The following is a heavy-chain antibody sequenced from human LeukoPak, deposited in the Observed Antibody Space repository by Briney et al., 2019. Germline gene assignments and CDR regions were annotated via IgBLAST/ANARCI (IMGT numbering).Heavy chain of an antibody. D-gene: IGHD6-6*01. Sequence: GGSLRLSCAASGFNFRSYSMNWVRQAPGKGLEWVSSISSSITYIYYADSVKGRFTISRDNAKNSLYLEMNSLRAEDTAVYYCASLFLCYGCSTSSDSFNIWGQGTMLTVSS. CDR3: ASLFLCYGCSTSSDSFNI. CDR1: GFNFRSYS. CDR2: ISSSITYI. V-gene: IGHV3-21*01. J-gene: IGHJ3*02.